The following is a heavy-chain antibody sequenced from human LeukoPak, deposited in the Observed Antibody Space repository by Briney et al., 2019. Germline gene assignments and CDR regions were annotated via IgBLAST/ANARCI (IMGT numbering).Heavy chain of an antibody. CDR2: INPNSGGT. V-gene: IGHV1-2*04. J-gene: IGHJ4*02. CDR1: GYTFTGYY. CDR3: ARAVAGLFDY. D-gene: IGHD6-19*01. Sequence: AAVTVSCKASGYTFTGYYMHWVRQAPGQGLEWMGWINPNSGGTNYAQKFQGWVTMTRDTSISTAYMELSRLRSDDTAVYYCARAVAGLFDYWGQGTLVTVSS.